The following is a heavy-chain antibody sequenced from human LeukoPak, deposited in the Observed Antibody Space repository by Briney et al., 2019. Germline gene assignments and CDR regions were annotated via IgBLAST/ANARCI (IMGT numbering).Heavy chain of an antibody. CDR1: GGSFSGYY. D-gene: IGHD6-13*01. V-gene: IGHV4-34*01. Sequence: SETLSLTCAVYGGSFSGYYWSWIRQPPGKGLEWIGEINHSGSTNYNPSLKSRVTISVDTSKNQFSLKLSSVTAADTAVYYCARGLKLRGIAAAGVYYYYYMDVWGKGTTVTVSS. CDR3: ARGLKLRGIAAAGVYYYYYMDV. CDR2: INHSGST. J-gene: IGHJ6*03.